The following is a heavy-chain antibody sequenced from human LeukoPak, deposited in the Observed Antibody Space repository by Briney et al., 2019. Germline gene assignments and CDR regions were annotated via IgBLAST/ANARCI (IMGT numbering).Heavy chain of an antibody. CDR2: ISSSSDYI. CDR3: ARDWTTRYYYYMDV. CDR1: GFTFNNYI. V-gene: IGHV3-21*01. J-gene: IGHJ6*03. Sequence: SGGSLRLSCAASGFTFNNYIMNWVRQAPGKGLEWVSSISSSSDYIYYADSVKGRFTISRDNAKNSLYLQMNSLRAEDTAVYYCARDWTTRYYYYMDVWGKGTTVTVSS. D-gene: IGHD3/OR15-3a*01.